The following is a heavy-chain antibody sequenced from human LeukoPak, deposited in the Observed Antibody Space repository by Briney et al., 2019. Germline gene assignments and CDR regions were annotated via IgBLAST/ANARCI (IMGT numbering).Heavy chain of an antibody. CDR3: ARDKGHFDVDY. V-gene: IGHV4-39*07. Sequence: SETLSLTCTVSGGSISSSGYYWGWIRQPPGKGLEWIGSIYYSGNTYYIPSLNSRLTISLDTSKNQVSLKLSSVTAADTAIYYCARDKGHFDVDYWGQGILVTVSS. J-gene: IGHJ4*02. CDR1: GGSISSSGYY. CDR2: IYYSGNT. D-gene: IGHD3-9*01.